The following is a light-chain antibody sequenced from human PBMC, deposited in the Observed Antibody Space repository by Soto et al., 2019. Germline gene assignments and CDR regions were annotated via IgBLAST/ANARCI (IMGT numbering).Light chain of an antibody. CDR2: DVT. CDR1: SSDGGDFNY. V-gene: IGLV2-14*03. Sequence: QSALTQPASVSGSPGRSVTISCTGSSSDGGDFNYVSWYQHLPGRAPKLIIYDVTNRPSGISYRFSASKSGRTASLTISVLQAEDEADYYCSSYSSSSTHVVFGGGTKLTVL. CDR3: SSYSSSSTHVV. J-gene: IGLJ2*01.